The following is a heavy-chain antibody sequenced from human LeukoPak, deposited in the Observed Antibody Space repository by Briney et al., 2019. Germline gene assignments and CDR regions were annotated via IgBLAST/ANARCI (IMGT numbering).Heavy chain of an antibody. CDR2: IYSGGST. CDR3: ARDLYYGSGSYRYYYYGMDV. D-gene: IGHD3-10*01. J-gene: IGHJ6*02. CDR1: GFTVSSNY. Sequence: GGSLRLSCAASGFTVSSNYMSWVRQAPGKGLEWVSVIYSGGSTYYADSVKGRFTISRHNPKSTLYLQMNSLRAEDTAVYHCARDLYYGSGSYRYYYYGMDVWGQGTTVTVSS. V-gene: IGHV3-53*04.